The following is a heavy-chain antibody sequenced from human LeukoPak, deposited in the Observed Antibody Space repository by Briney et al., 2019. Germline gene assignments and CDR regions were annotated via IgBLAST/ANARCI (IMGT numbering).Heavy chain of an antibody. CDR2: MNTNSGNT. Sequence: ASVKVSCKASRYTFTSYDINWVRQATGQGLEWMGWMNTNSGNTGYAQKFQGRVTMTRDTSISTAYMELSSLRSEDTAVYYCARKNYGSNRWFDPWGQGTPVTVSS. D-gene: IGHD4/OR15-4a*01. CDR1: RYTFTSYD. V-gene: IGHV1-8*01. J-gene: IGHJ5*02. CDR3: ARKNYGSNRWFDP.